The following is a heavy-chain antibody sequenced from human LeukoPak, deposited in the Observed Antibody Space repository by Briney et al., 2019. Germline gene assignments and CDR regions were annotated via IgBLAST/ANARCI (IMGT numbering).Heavy chain of an antibody. CDR3: ARASRVGAFDI. D-gene: IGHD3-10*01. V-gene: IGHV1-24*01. CDR1: GYTLTELS. J-gene: IGHJ3*02. CDR2: FDPEDGET. Sequence: SVKVSCKVSGYTLTELSMQWVRRALGKGLEWMGGFDPEDGETIYAQKFQGRVTITADKSTSTAYMELSSLRSEDTAVYYCARASRVGAFDIWGQGTMVTVSS.